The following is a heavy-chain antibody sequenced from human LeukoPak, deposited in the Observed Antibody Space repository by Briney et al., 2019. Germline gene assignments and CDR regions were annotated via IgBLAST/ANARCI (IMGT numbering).Heavy chain of an antibody. CDR2: ITSRGRT. D-gene: IGHD3-22*01. V-gene: IGHV4-59*08. Sequence: SETLSLTCTVSGGSISSYYWTWIRQPPGKGLEWSGYITSRGRTDYNPSLKSRVTISVDTPRNQFSLKLSSVTAADTAVYCCARQKDSSGYYYVGLHYYYMDVWGKGTTVTGSS. J-gene: IGHJ6*03. CDR1: GGSISSYY. CDR3: ARQKDSSGYYYVGLHYYYMDV.